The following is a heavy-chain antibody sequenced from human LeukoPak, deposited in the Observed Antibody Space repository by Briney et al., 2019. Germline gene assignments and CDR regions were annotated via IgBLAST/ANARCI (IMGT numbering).Heavy chain of an antibody. CDR2: ITSSSSHI. CDR3: VRLGFCSGGSCYGYYYMDV. Sequence: KPGGSLRLSCAASGFTFSSHSMNWVRQAPGKGLEWVSLITSSSSHIYYADSVNGRFTISRDNAKNSLYLQLNSLRAEDTAAYYCVRLGFCSGGSCYGYYYMDVWGKGTTVTVSS. J-gene: IGHJ6*03. D-gene: IGHD2-15*01. CDR1: GFTFSSHS. V-gene: IGHV3-21*01.